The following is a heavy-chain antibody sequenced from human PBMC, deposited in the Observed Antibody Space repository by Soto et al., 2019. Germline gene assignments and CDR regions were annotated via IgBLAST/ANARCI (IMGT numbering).Heavy chain of an antibody. Sequence: GGSLRLSCAASGFTFSSYAMSWVRQAPGKGLEWVSAISGSGGSTYYADSVKGRFTISRDNSKNTLYLQMNSLRAEDTAVYYCAKDLTGNNYYYYMDVWGKGTTVTVSS. V-gene: IGHV3-23*01. CDR2: ISGSGGST. J-gene: IGHJ6*03. D-gene: IGHD7-27*01. CDR3: AKDLTGNNYYYYMDV. CDR1: GFTFSSYA.